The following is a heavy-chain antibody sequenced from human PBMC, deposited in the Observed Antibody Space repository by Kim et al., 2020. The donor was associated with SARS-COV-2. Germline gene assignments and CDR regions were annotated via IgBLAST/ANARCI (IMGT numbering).Heavy chain of an antibody. V-gene: IGHV4-31*03. D-gene: IGHD4-17*01. CDR1: GDSISRGGYY. Sequence: SETLSLTCSVSGDSISRGGYYWGWIRQHPGKGLEWIGYIYYTGSTYYNPSLESRLSISIDTSNNQVSLRLTSVTAADTALYFCTRGAVTTVQSWGQGTLVTVSS. CDR3: TRGAVTTVQS. J-gene: IGHJ4*02. CDR2: IYYTGST.